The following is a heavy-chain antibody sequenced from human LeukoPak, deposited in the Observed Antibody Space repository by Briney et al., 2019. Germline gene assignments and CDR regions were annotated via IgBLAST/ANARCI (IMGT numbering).Heavy chain of an antibody. CDR2: INLDGRST. Sequence: GGFLRLSSAASWITISCYLMHLGRQTPGEGLLFVSRINLDGRSTSYAESVKGRFTISRDNAKDTLYMQMNSLRAEDSAVYYCTRDVWGDRDGFFEYWGQGTLVTVSS. CDR3: TRDVWGDRDGFFEY. CDR1: WITISCYL. J-gene: IGHJ4*02. V-gene: IGHV3-74*01. D-gene: IGHD5-24*01.